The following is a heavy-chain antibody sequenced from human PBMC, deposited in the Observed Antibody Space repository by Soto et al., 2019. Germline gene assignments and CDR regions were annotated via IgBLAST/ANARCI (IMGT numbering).Heavy chain of an antibody. CDR2: IIPIFGTA. V-gene: IGHV1-69*13. D-gene: IGHD2-2*01. CDR1: GGTFSSYA. Sequence: SVKVSCKASGGTFSSYAISWVRQAPGQGLEWMGGIIPIFGTANYAQKFQGRVTITADESTSTAYMELSSLRSEDTAVYYCARGGIVVVPPRPWFDPWGQGTLVTVSS. J-gene: IGHJ5*02. CDR3: ARGGIVVVPPRPWFDP.